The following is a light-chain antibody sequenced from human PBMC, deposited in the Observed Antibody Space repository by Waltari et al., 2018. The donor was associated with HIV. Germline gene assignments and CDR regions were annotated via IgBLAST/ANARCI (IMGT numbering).Light chain of an antibody. CDR2: EVT. Sequence: QSALTQPPSASVSLGQSVTISCTGTSSDVGGYDYVSWYHQQPGKAPKLVIYEVTKRPSGVPDRFSGSKSGNTASLNISGLQAEDEADYYCSSYAGNFVVFGGGTNLTVL. CDR3: SSYAGNFVV. CDR1: SSDVGGYDY. V-gene: IGLV2-8*01. J-gene: IGLJ2*01.